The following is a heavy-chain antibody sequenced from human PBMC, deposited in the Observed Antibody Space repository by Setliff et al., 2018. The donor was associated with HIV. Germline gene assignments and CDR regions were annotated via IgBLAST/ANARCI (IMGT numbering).Heavy chain of an antibody. D-gene: IGHD2-8*02. Sequence: GGSLRLSCAASGLTFSHFAMTWVRQAPGKGLEWLSTISGSGGSTYYADSVKGRLTISRDNSKNTLFLRMNSLRADDTAVYYCATARPRHLVSTNPPYYFDYWGQGTLVTVSS. CDR2: ISGSGGST. V-gene: IGHV3-23*01. J-gene: IGHJ4*02. CDR1: GLTFSHFA. CDR3: ATARPRHLVSTNPPYYFDY.